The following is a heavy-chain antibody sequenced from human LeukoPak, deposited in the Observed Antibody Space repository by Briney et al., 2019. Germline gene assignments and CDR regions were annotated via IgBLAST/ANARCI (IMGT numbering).Heavy chain of an antibody. Sequence: PGGSLRLSCAASGFTFSSYSMNWVRQAPGKGLEWVSYISSSSSTIYYADSVKGRFTISRDNAKNSLYLQMNSLRAEDTAVYYCARDPRRGSLYFQHWGQGTLVTVSS. J-gene: IGHJ1*01. CDR2: ISSSSSTI. CDR1: GFTFSSYS. V-gene: IGHV3-48*01. D-gene: IGHD3-10*01. CDR3: ARDPRRGSLYFQH.